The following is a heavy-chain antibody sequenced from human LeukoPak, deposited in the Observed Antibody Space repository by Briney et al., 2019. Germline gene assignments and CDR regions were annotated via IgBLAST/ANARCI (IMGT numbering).Heavy chain of an antibody. CDR3: ARSYYYCSGSYLSYYYYGMDV. V-gene: IGHV3-33*01. CDR1: GFTFSSYG. Sequence: GGSLRLSCAASGFTFSSYGMHWVRQAPGKGQEWVAVIWYDGSNKYYADSVKGRFTISRDNSKNTLYLQMNSLRAEDAAVYYCARSYYYCSGSYLSYYYYGMDVWGQATTVTVSS. J-gene: IGHJ6*02. CDR2: IWYDGSNK. D-gene: IGHD3-10*01.